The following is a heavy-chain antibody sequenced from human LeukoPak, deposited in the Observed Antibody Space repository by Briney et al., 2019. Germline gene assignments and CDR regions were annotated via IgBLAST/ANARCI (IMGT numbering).Heavy chain of an antibody. V-gene: IGHV4-4*07. CDR1: GGSISSYY. CDR2: IYISGST. D-gene: IGHD6-13*01. CDR3: ARAIRVAAAIWDS. Sequence: SETLSLTCTVSGGSISSYYWSWIRQPAGKGLEWIGRIYISGSTNYNPSLKSRVTISVDTSKNQFSLQLRSVTAADTAVYYCARAIRVAAAIWDSWGQGTLVTVSS. J-gene: IGHJ4*02.